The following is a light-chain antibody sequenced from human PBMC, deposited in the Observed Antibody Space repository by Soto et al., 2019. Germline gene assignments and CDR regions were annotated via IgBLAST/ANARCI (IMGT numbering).Light chain of an antibody. CDR1: SSDVGGYNY. CDR3: SSYTSSSPPYV. V-gene: IGLV2-14*03. J-gene: IGLJ1*01. CDR2: DVS. Sequence: QSVLTQPASVSGSPGQSITISCTGTSSDVGGYNYVSWYQQHPGKAPKLMIYDVSNRPSGVSNRFSGSKSGNTASLTISGLQAEDEADYYCSSYTSSSPPYVFGTGT.